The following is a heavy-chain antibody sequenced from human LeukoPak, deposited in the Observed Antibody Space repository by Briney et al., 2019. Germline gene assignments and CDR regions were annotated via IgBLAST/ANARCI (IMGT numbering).Heavy chain of an antibody. J-gene: IGHJ4*02. Sequence: GGSLRLSCAASGFIFSSYGLSWVRQALGKGLEWVSAISGSGGSTYYADSVKGRFTISRDISKNTLYLQMNSLRAEDTAVYYCAKDWLSPSINWGQGTLVTVSS. CDR1: GFIFSSYG. CDR3: AKDWLSPSIN. V-gene: IGHV3-23*01. D-gene: IGHD5-12*01. CDR2: ISGSGGST.